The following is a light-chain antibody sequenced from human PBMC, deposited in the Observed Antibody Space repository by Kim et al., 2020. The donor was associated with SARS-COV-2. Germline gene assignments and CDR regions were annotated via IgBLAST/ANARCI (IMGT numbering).Light chain of an antibody. J-gene: IGKJ1*01. CDR2: SAS. V-gene: IGKV1-27*01. Sequence: APVGDRVTIACRASQGIANYLAWYQQKPGTPPRLLIYSASILQSGVSSRFTGSGSGTDFTLSINSLQPDDVAVYFCQKYDNPPWTFGQGTKVDIK. CDR3: QKYDNPPWT. CDR1: QGIANY.